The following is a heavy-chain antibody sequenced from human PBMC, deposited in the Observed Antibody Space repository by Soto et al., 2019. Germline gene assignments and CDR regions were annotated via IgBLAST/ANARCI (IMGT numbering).Heavy chain of an antibody. Sequence: ASVKVSCKLSGYTLLELSIHWVRQAPGKGLEWMGGYDPEDAKTIYAQKSQGRVIMTEDTSTNTAYLEVRGLRYEDTAVYYCASQNWRWREQFDHWGQCTLVTVAS. V-gene: IGHV1-24*01. D-gene: IGHD1-1*01. CDR3: ASQNWRWREQFDH. CDR1: GYTLLELS. J-gene: IGHJ4*02. CDR2: YDPEDAKT.